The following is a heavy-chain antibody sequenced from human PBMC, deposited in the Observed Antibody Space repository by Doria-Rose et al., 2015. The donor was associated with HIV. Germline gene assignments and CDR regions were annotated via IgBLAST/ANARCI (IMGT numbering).Heavy chain of an antibody. D-gene: IGHD6-13*01. CDR2: IISDDER. J-gene: IGHJ4*02. CDR3: ARIKSSRWYHKYYFDF. V-gene: IGHV2-26*01. Sequence: QWGPVLVKPTETLTLTCTVSGVSLSSPGMGVSWIRQPPGKALEWLANIISDDERSYKTSLTSRLTISRVTSKSQVILTMTDMDPVDTATYYCARIKSSRWYHKYYFDFWGQGTLVIVSA. CDR1: GVSLSSPGMG.